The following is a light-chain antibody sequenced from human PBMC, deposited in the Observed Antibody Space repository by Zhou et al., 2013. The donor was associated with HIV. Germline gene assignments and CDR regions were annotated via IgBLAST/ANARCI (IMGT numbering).Light chain of an antibody. CDR2: DAS. J-gene: IGKJ2*01. CDR1: HDIGNK. V-gene: IGKV1-33*01. Sequence: DIQLTHSPSSLSASVRDRVTFTCQASHDIGNKLNWYQQKLGKAPKLLISDASNLEIGVPARFSASGSGTDFTLTISSLQPEDFAPYYCQQFDSYPHTFGQGTKLEIK. CDR3: QQFDSYPHT.